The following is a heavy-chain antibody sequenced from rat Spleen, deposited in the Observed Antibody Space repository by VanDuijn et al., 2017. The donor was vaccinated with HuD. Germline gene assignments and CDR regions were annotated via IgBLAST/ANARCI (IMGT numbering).Heavy chain of an antibody. V-gene: IGHV5-29*01. D-gene: IGHD1-12*01. J-gene: IGHJ2*01. CDR2: ISYDGSST. CDR3: ASVSALHYFDY. CDR1: GFTFSDYY. Sequence: EVQLVESDGGLVQPGRSLKLSCAASGFTFSDYYMAWVRQAPTKGLEWVATISYDGSSTYYRDSVKGRFTISSDNAKSTLYLQMDSLRSEDTDTYYCASVSALHYFDYWGQGVMVTVSS.